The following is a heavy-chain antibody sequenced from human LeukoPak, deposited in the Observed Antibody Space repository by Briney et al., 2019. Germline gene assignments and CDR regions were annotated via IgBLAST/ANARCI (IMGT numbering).Heavy chain of an antibody. V-gene: IGHV3-21*01. CDR1: GFTFSSYS. CDR2: ISSSSSYI. Sequence: GSLRLSCAASGFTFSSYSMNWVRQAPGKGLEWVSSISSSSSYIYYADSVKGRFTISRDNSKNTLYLQMNSLRAEDTAVYYCAKLPMVRGVIVDYWGQGTLVTVSS. CDR3: AKLPMVRGVIVDY. D-gene: IGHD3-10*01. J-gene: IGHJ4*02.